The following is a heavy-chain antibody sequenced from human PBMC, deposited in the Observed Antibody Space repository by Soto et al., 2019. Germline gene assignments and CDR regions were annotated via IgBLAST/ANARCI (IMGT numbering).Heavy chain of an antibody. CDR2: IIPILGIA. Sequence: ASVKVSCKASGGTFSSYTISWVRQAPGQGLEWMGRIIPILGIANYAQKFQGRVTITADKSTSTAYMELSSLRSEDTAVYYCARDPRYDFWSGYWYWGQGTLVTVSS. CDR3: ARDPRYDFWSGYWY. CDR1: GGTFSSYT. D-gene: IGHD3-3*01. J-gene: IGHJ4*02. V-gene: IGHV1-69*04.